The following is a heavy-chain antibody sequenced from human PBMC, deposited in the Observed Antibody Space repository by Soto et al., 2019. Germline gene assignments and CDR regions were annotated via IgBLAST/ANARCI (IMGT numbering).Heavy chain of an antibody. D-gene: IGHD3-22*01. CDR1: GFTLSSYG. CDR2: ISYDGSNK. V-gene: IGHV3-30*18. CDR3: AKLTRAGNYYDSSGSNYYYGMDV. J-gene: IGHJ6*02. Sequence: AXGSLRLSCAASGFTLSSYGMHWVRQAPGKGLDWVAVISYDGSNKYYADSVKGRFTISRDNSKNTLYLQMNSLRAEDTAVYYCAKLTRAGNYYDSSGSNYYYGMDVWGQGTTVTVSS.